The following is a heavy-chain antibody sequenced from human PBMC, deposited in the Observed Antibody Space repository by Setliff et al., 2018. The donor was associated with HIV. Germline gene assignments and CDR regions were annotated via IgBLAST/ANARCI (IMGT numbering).Heavy chain of an antibody. CDR1: GFIFEDFG. CDR3: ARDEDYVHYSEAVDI. Sequence: GGSLRLSCVASGFIFEDFGMSWVRQAPGKGPEWVSGMNWNGDRIRYVDSVKGRFTISKDNAKNSLYLQMNSLRAEDTALYYCARDEDYVHYSEAVDICGPGTMVTVSS. D-gene: IGHD4-4*01. V-gene: IGHV3-20*04. CDR2: MNWNGDRI. J-gene: IGHJ3*02.